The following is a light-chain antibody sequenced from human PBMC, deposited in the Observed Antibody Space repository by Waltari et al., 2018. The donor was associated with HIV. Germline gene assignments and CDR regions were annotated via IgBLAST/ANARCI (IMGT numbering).Light chain of an antibody. CDR3: CSYTGSYTFEV. CDR2: DVS. CDR1: IRDVGCHNY. Sequence: SALTQPRSVSGSPGQSVTISCTGPIRDVGCHNYVCLYQQHPGKSPKLMIYDVSKRPSGSPDLCSGAKSGNTASLTISGLQAEDEADYYCCSYTGSYTFEVFGTGTKVTVL. V-gene: IGLV2-11*01. J-gene: IGLJ1*01.